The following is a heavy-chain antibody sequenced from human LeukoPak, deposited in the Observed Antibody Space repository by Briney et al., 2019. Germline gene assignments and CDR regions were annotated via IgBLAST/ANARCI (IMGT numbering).Heavy chain of an antibody. V-gene: IGHV1-2*07. CDR1: GYAFSGGY. Sequence: ASVKVSCKTSGYAFSGGYDIYWVRQAPGQGLECMGWISPNNGDANYGHKFRGRVTMTRDTSISTAYMEVNVVTFDDTAVYYCATEIGGVPYWGQGTQLTVSS. J-gene: IGHJ4*02. CDR3: ATEIGGVPY. D-gene: IGHD2-8*01. CDR2: ISPNNGDA.